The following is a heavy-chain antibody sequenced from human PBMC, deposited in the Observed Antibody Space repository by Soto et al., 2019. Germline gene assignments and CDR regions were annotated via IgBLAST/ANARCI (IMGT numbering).Heavy chain of an antibody. CDR3: ARESRLYSSGWYYFDY. CDR2: ISAYNGNT. J-gene: IGHJ4*02. CDR1: GYTFTSYG. D-gene: IGHD6-19*01. Sequence: ASVTVSCKASGYTFTSYGIIWVRQAPGQGLEWMGWISAYNGNTNYAQKLQGRVTMTTDTSTSTAYMELRSLRSDDTAVYYCARESRLYSSGWYYFDYWGQGTLVTVSS. V-gene: IGHV1-18*01.